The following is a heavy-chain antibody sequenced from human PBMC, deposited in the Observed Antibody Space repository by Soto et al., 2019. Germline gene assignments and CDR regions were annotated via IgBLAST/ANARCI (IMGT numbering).Heavy chain of an antibody. CDR3: SRLGGYYQAFDQ. J-gene: IGHJ4*02. Sequence: PSETLSLTCTVSGGSVSGYYWSWFRQPPGKGLEWIGYIYYSGSTTYAPSLKSRVTITIGTSKNQFSLRLNSVTAADTAVYYCSRLGGYYQAFDQWGQGSRVTVSS. CDR2: IYYSGST. V-gene: IGHV4-59*02. CDR1: GGSVSGYY. D-gene: IGHD3-22*01.